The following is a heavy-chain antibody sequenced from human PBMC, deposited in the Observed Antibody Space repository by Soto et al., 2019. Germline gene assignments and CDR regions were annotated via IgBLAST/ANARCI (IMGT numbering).Heavy chain of an antibody. V-gene: IGHV3-30-3*01. CDR2: ISYDGSNK. CDR1: GFTFSSYA. J-gene: IGHJ4*02. D-gene: IGHD2-2*01. Sequence: QVQLVESGGGVVQPGRSLRLSCAASGFTFSSYAMHWVRQAPGKGLEWVAVISYDGSNKYYADSVKGRFTISRDNSKNTLYLQMNSLRAEDTAVYYCARDRGVPATTPRFIDYWGQGTLVTVSS. CDR3: ARDRGVPATTPRFIDY.